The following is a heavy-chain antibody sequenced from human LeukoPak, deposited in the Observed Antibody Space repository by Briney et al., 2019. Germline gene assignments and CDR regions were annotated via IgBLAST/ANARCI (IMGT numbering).Heavy chain of an antibody. CDR3: VKQWSLAAAGTFDF. V-gene: IGHV3-23*01. J-gene: IGHJ4*02. CDR1: GFDFSNYA. D-gene: IGHD6-13*01. CDR2: IGGSDSGT. Sequence: GGSLRLSCAASGFDFSNYAMAWVRQAPGKGLEWMSAIGGSDSGTFYRDSVKGRFTISRDNSNNRLYLEMNSLRAEDTAVYYCVKQWSLAAAGTFDFWGQGTLVTVS.